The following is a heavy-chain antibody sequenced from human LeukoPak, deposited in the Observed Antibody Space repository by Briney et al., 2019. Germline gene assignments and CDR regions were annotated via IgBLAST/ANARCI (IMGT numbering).Heavy chain of an antibody. CDR2: ISSSAGST. J-gene: IGHJ3*02. V-gene: IGHV3-23*01. D-gene: IGHD2-15*01. Sequence: GSLRLSCAASGFTFSSFAMSWVRQGPGKGLDWVSAISSSAGSTDYADSVKGRFTISRDNSKNMLYLQMNSLRADDTAVYYCAKRYCSGGSCYSAFDIWGQGTMVTVSS. CDR3: AKRYCSGGSCYSAFDI. CDR1: GFTFSSFA.